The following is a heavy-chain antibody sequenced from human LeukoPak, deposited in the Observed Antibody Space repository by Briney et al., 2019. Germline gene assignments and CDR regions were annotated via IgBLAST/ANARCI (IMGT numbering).Heavy chain of an antibody. Sequence: KSSDTLSLTCTVSGDSISTYYWSWIRQPPGKGLEWIGCICNSGGTNYNPSLKSRVTISVDTSKNQFSLNLSSVTAADTAVYYCAKTGRPNNGGWYRWFDPWGQGTLVTVSS. CDR2: ICNSGGT. CDR3: AKTGRPNNGGWYRWFDP. CDR1: GDSISTYY. V-gene: IGHV4-4*09. D-gene: IGHD6-19*01. J-gene: IGHJ5*02.